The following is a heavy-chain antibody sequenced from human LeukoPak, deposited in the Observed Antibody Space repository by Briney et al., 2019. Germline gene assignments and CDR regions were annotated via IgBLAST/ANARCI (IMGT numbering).Heavy chain of an antibody. V-gene: IGHV4-30-4*01. CDR1: GGSISSGDYY. CDR2: IYYSGST. Sequence: PSETLSLTCTVSGGSISSGDYYWSWIRQPPGKGLEWIGYIYYSGSTYYNPSLKSRVTTSIDTSKNQFSLRLSSVTAADTAVYYCARMRGYCSSTSCYGGYWFDPWGQGTLVTVSS. D-gene: IGHD2-2*01. CDR3: ARMRGYCSSTSCYGGYWFDP. J-gene: IGHJ5*02.